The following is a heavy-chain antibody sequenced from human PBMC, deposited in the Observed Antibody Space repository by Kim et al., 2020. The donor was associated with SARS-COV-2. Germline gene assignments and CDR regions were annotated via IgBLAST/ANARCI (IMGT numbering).Heavy chain of an antibody. V-gene: IGHV4-34*04. Sequence: PTLKSRTTSSVDTSKNQFSLKLSSVTAADTAVYYCARGFPAAIYYYGMDVWGQGTTVTVSS. J-gene: IGHJ6*02. CDR3: ARGFPAAIYYYGMDV. D-gene: IGHD2-2*01.